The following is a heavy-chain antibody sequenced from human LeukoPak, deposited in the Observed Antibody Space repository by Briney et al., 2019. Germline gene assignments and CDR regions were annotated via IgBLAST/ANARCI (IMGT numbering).Heavy chain of an antibody. CDR2: ISSSSGYI. J-gene: IGHJ5*02. V-gene: IGHV3-21*01. D-gene: IGHD2-2*01. Sequence: GGSLRLSCAASGFTFSSYSMNWVRQAPGKGLEWVSSISSSSGYIYYADSVKGRFAISRDNAKNSLYLQMNSLRAEDTAVYYCARGRGYCSSTSCQNWFDPWSQGTLVTVSS. CDR3: ARGRGYCSSTSCQNWFDP. CDR1: GFTFSSYS.